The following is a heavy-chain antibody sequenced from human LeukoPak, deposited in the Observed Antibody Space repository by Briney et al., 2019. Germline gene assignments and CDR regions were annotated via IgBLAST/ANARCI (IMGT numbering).Heavy chain of an antibody. V-gene: IGHV3-21*01. D-gene: IGHD6-13*01. CDR3: ARVAEAAAFDY. Sequence: PGGSLRLSCAASGFTFSSYSMTWVRQAPGKGLEWVSSISSSSRYIYYADSMKGRFTISRDNAKNSLFLQVNSLRAEDTAVYYCARVAEAAAFDYWGQGTLVTVSS. J-gene: IGHJ4*02. CDR2: ISSSSRYI. CDR1: GFTFSSYS.